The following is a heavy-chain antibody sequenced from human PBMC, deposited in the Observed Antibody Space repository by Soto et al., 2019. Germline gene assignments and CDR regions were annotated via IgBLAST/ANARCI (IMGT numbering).Heavy chain of an antibody. V-gene: IGHV4-34*01. CDR2: INQSGST. CDR1: GGSFSGYY. Sequence: QVQLQQWGAGLLKPSETLSLTCAVYGGSFSGYYWSWIRQPPGKGLEWIGEINQSGSTNYNPSLKSRATNSVGRSKNHFSLKPSSVTAAGTAVYYCARGFVVPAAMKTSPYYYSGMDVWGQGTTVTVSS. D-gene: IGHD2-2*01. J-gene: IGHJ6*02. CDR3: ARGFVVPAAMKTSPYYYSGMDV.